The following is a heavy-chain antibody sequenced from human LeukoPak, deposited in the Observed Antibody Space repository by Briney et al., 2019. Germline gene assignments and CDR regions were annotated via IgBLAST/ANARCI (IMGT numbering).Heavy chain of an antibody. CDR2: IYHIGKT. J-gene: IGHJ4*02. CDR1: NSSISSGYF. CDR3: ARGAGAFGSSSYHFDY. Sequence: SETLSLTCAVSNSSISSGYFWGWIRQSPGKGLEWVGSIYHIGKTYYNPSLRSRLIISVDTSKNQLSLSLNSLTAADSALYYCARGAGAFGSSSYHFDYWGQGILVTVSS. V-gene: IGHV4-38-2*01. D-gene: IGHD6-6*01.